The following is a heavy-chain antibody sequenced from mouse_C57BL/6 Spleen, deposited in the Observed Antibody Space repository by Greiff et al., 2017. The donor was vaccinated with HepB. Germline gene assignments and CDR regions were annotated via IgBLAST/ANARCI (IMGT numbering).Heavy chain of an antibody. CDR2: INPYNGDT. Sequence: EVQLQESGPELVQPGASVKISCQASGYSFTGYFMNWVMQSHGKSLEWIGRINPYNGDTFYNQKFKGKATLTVDKSSSTAHMELRSLTSEDSAVYYCARYGYDYYAMDYWGQGTSVTVSS. D-gene: IGHD2-2*01. J-gene: IGHJ4*01. CDR1: GYSFTGYF. CDR3: ARYGYDYYAMDY. V-gene: IGHV1-20*01.